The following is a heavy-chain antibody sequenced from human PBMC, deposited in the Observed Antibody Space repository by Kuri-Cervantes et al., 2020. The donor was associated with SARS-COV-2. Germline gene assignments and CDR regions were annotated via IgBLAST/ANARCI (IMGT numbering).Heavy chain of an antibody. V-gene: IGHV3-74*01. CDR3: ARYCTSISCESAIDF. CDR2: INSDGSST. CDR1: GFTFSSYW. J-gene: IGHJ4*02. D-gene: IGHD2-2*01. Sequence: GGSLRLSCAASGFTFSSYWMHWVRQAPGKGLVWVSRINSDGSSTSYADSVKGRFTISRDNAKNTLYLQMNSLRAEDTAVYYCARYCTSISCESAIDFWGQGTLVTVSS.